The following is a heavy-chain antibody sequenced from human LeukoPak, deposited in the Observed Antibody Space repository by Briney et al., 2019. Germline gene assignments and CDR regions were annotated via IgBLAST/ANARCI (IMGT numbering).Heavy chain of an antibody. CDR1: GFTFSSYE. CDR3: ARGGAARPDF. CDR2: IKADGGAK. J-gene: IGHJ4*02. V-gene: IGHV3-7*01. D-gene: IGHD6-6*01. Sequence: GGSLRLSCAASGFTFSSYEMNWVRQAPGKGLEWVSKIKADGGAKDHVASVRGRFTFSRDNAKTLLYLQMSSLRDDAAAEYYCARGGAARPDFWGQGTLVTVSS.